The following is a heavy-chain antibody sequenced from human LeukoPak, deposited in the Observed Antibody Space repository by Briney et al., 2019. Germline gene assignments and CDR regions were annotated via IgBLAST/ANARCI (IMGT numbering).Heavy chain of an antibody. CDR2: INHSGST. CDR1: GGSFSGYY. J-gene: IGHJ4*02. Sequence: PSETLSLTCAVYGGSFSGYYWSWIRQPPGKGLEWIGEINHSGSTNYNPSLKSRVTISVDTSKNQFSLKLSSVTAADTAVYYCARGDILTRPLVFDYWGQGTLVTVSS. V-gene: IGHV4-34*01. D-gene: IGHD3-9*01. CDR3: ARGDILTRPLVFDY.